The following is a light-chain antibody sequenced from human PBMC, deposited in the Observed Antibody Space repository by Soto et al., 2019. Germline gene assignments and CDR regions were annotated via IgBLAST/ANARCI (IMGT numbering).Light chain of an antibody. CDR2: GAS. CDR1: QSVSSD. V-gene: IGKV3-15*01. J-gene: IGKJ4*01. Sequence: EIVMTQSPATLSVSPGERATLSCRASQSVSSDLAWYQQKPGQAPRLLIYGASTRATGIPATFSGSVSGTEFTLTISSLQSEDFAGYYCQQYNSWPFSFGGGTKVDIK. CDR3: QQYNSWPFS.